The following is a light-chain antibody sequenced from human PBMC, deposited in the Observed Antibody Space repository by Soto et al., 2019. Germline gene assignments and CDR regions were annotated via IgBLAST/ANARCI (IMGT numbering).Light chain of an antibody. V-gene: IGLV1-40*01. CDR2: GDS. Sequence: SALTQPPSVYGAPGQRVTISCPGSISNIGAGYDVHWYQQLPGTVPKVLIYGDSNRPSGVPDRFSGSKSGTSASLAITGLQAEDEADYYCQSYDISLSGFHVFGTGTKVT. CDR3: QSYDISLSGFHV. J-gene: IGLJ1*01. CDR1: ISNIGAGYD.